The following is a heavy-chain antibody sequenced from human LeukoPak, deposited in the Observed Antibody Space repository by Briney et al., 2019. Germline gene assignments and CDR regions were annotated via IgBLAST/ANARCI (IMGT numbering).Heavy chain of an antibody. CDR2: IYYSGST. J-gene: IGHJ5*02. CDR1: GGSISSYY. CDR3: ARSQGSGSYDKRFDP. D-gene: IGHD3-10*01. V-gene: IGHV4-59*08. Sequence: SETLSLTCTVSGGSISSYYWSWIRQPPGKGLEWIGYIYYSGSTNYNPSLKSRVTISVDTSKNQFSLKLSSVTAADTAVYYCARSQGSGSYDKRFDPWGQGTLVTVSS.